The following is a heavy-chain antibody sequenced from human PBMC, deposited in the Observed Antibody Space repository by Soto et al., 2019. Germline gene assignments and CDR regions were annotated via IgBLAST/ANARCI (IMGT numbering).Heavy chain of an antibody. Sequence: PGGSLRLSCAASGFTFSSYAMHWVRQAPGKGLEWVAVISYDGSNKYYADSVKGRFTISRDNSKNTLYLQMNSLRAEDTAVYYCARDVPPTGYSNYYYYYYGMDVWGQGTTVTVSS. J-gene: IGHJ6*01. D-gene: IGHD6-13*01. CDR3: ARDVPPTGYSNYYYYYYGMDV. CDR2: ISYDGSNK. V-gene: IGHV3-30-3*01. CDR1: GFTFSSYA.